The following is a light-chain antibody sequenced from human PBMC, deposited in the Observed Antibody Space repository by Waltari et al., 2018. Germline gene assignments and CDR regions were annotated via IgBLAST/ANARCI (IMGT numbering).Light chain of an antibody. Sequence: EIVLTQSPGTLSLSVGERATVSCRARESVSRALAWYQQKPGQAPRLLIYGASTRATGMPDRVSGSGSVTDFSLTISRLEPDDFAVYYCQHYLRLPVTFGQGTTVEI. CDR1: ESVSRA. J-gene: IGKJ1*01. CDR3: QHYLRLPVT. CDR2: GAS. V-gene: IGKV3-20*01.